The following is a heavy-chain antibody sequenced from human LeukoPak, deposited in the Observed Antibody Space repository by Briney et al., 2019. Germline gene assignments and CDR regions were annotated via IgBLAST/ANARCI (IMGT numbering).Heavy chain of an antibody. CDR1: GFTFSSYA. D-gene: IGHD6-13*01. Sequence: GGSLRLSCAASGFTFSSYAMHWVRQAPGKGLEWVAVISYDGSNKYYADSVKGRFTISRDNSKNTLYLQMNSLRAEDTAVYYCAKAGYSSSWYYFDYWGQGTLVTVSS. CDR3: AKAGYSSSWYYFDY. CDR2: ISYDGSNK. J-gene: IGHJ4*02. V-gene: IGHV3-30*04.